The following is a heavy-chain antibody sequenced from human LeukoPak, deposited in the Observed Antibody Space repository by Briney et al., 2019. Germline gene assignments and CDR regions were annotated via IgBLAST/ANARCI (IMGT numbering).Heavy chain of an antibody. CDR2: ISSSSSYI. J-gene: IGHJ4*02. CDR1: GFTFSSYS. CDR3: ARHRYYYDSSGSPHFVY. V-gene: IGHV3-21*01. Sequence: GGSLRLSCAASGFTFSSYSMNWIRQAPGKGLEWVSSISSSSSYIYYADSVKGRFTISRDNAKNSLYLQMNSLRAEDTAVYYCARHRYYYDSSGSPHFVYWGQGTLVTVSS. D-gene: IGHD3-22*01.